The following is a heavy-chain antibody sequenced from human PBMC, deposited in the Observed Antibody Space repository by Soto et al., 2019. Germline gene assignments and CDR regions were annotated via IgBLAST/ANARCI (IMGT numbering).Heavy chain of an antibody. D-gene: IGHD3-9*01. CDR1: GYTFTSYD. Sequence: ASVKVSCKASGYTFTSYDINWVRQATGQGLEWMGWMNPNSGNTGYAQKFQGRVTMTRNTSISTAYMELSSLRSEDTAVYYCARGRDYDILTGYIRAYYYYGMDVWG. CDR2: MNPNSGNT. V-gene: IGHV1-8*01. CDR3: ARGRDYDILTGYIRAYYYYGMDV. J-gene: IGHJ6*02.